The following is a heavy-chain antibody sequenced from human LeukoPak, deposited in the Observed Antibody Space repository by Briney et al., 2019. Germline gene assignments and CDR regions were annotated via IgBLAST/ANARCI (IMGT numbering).Heavy chain of an antibody. Sequence: GGSLRLSCAASGFTFSSYSMNWVRQAPGKGLEWVSPISSSSSYIYYADSVKGRFTISRDNAKNSLYLQMNSLRAEDTAVYYCARDLSRRGMDVWGKGTKVTVSS. V-gene: IGHV3-21*01. J-gene: IGHJ6*04. CDR3: ARDLSRRGMDV. CDR2: ISSSSSYI. CDR1: GFTFSSYS.